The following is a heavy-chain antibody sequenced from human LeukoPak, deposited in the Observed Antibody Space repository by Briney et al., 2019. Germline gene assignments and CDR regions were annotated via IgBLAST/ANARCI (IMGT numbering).Heavy chain of an antibody. J-gene: IGHJ4*02. D-gene: IGHD7-27*01. CDR2: INPNSGGT. V-gene: IGHV1-2*02. CDR3: ARAPRTGDLDY. Sequence: ASVKVSCKASGGTFSSYAISWVRQAPGQGLEWMGWINPNSGGTNYAQKFQGRVTMTRDTSISTAYMELSRLRSDDTAVYYCARAPRTGDLDYWGQGTLVTVSS. CDR1: GGTFSSYA.